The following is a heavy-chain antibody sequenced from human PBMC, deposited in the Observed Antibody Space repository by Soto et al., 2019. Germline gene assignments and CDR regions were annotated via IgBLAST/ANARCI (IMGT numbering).Heavy chain of an antibody. D-gene: IGHD3-3*01. J-gene: IGHJ6*02. CDR2: INHSGST. CDR3: ARNGSYYDFWSGYYFGGGMDV. CDR1: GGSFSGYY. Sequence: SETLSLTCAVYGGSFSGYYWSWIRQPPGKGLEWIGEINHSGSTNYNPSLKSRVTISVDTSKNQFSLKLSSVTAADTAVYYCARNGSYYDFWSGYYFGGGMDVWGQGTTVTVSS. V-gene: IGHV4-34*01.